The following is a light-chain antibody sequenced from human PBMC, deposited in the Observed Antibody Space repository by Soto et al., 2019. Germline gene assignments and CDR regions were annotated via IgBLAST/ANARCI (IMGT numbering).Light chain of an antibody. CDR2: GNS. CDR1: SSNIGAGYD. Sequence: QAVVTQPPSVSGAPGQRVTISCTGSSSNIGAGYDVHWYQQLPGTAPKLLIYGNSNRPSGVPDRFSGSKSGTSASLAITGLQAEYEADYYCQSYDSSLSGSLVFGGGTQLTVL. J-gene: IGLJ3*02. CDR3: QSYDSSLSGSLV. V-gene: IGLV1-40*01.